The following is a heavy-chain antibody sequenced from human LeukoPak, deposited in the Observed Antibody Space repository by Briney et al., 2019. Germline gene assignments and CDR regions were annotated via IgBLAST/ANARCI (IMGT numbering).Heavy chain of an antibody. J-gene: IGHJ5*02. D-gene: IGHD3-10*01. CDR1: GGSIGPYY. CDR2: IYNSGST. V-gene: IGHV4-59*01. CDR3: ARDDSESYFNWFDP. Sequence: PSETLSLTCTVSGGSIGPYYWNWIRQSPGKGLEWIGHIYNSGSTNYNPSLKSRVTISVDTSKNQFSLKLTSATAADTAVYYCARDDSESYFNWFDPWGQGTLVTVTS.